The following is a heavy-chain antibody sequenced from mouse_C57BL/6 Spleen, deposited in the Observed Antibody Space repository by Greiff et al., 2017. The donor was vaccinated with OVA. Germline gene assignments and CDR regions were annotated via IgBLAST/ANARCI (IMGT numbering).Heavy chain of an antibody. CDR1: GFTFSSYT. V-gene: IGHV5-9*01. D-gene: IGHD2-4*01. J-gene: IGHJ1*03. CDR2: ISGGGGNT. Sequence: EVQGVESGGGLVKPGGSLKLSCAASGFTFSSYTMSWVRQTPEKRLEWVATISGGGGNTYYPDSVKGRFTISRDNAKNTLYLQMSSLRSEDTALYYCARRGDYDGGWYFDVWGTGTTVTVSS. CDR3: ARRGDYDGGWYFDV.